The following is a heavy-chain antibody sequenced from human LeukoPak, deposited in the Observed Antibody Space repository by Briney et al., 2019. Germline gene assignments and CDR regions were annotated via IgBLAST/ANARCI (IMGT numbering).Heavy chain of an antibody. D-gene: IGHD6-19*01. CDR2: IKSKTDGGTT. Sequence: GGSLRLSCAASGFTFSSYAMSWVRQAPGKGLEWVGRIKSKTDGGTTDYAAPVRGRFTISRDDSKNTLYLQMNSLKTEDTAVYYCTTEGSGWYVDYYYYMDVWGKGTTVTVSS. J-gene: IGHJ6*03. V-gene: IGHV3-15*05. CDR1: GFTFSSYA. CDR3: TTEGSGWYVDYYYYMDV.